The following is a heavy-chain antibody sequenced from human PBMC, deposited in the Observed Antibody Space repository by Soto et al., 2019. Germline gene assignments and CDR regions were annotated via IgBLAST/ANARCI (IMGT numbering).Heavy chain of an antibody. Sequence: LRLSCAASGFTFSSYAMSWVRQAPGKGLEWVSAISGSGGSTYYADSVKGRFTISRDNSKNTLYLQMNSLRAEDTAVYYCAKVLNYYDSSGYVLFFDYWGQGTLVTVSS. CDR1: GFTFSSYA. CDR2: ISGSGGST. CDR3: AKVLNYYDSSGYVLFFDY. V-gene: IGHV3-23*01. J-gene: IGHJ4*02. D-gene: IGHD3-22*01.